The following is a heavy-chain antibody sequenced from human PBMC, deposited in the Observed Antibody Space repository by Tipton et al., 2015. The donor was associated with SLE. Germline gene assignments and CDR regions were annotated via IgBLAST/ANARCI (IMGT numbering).Heavy chain of an antibody. CDR2: IDYSGTT. D-gene: IGHD3-10*01. CDR1: DASISGHY. V-gene: IGHV4-59*04. Sequence: TLSLTCTVSDASISGHYWSWNRQPPGDSLEWIANIDYSGTTYYNPSLKSRVTTSLDTSKNQFSLKLNSVTAADTAVYYCARPYGSGTIDYWGQGILVTVSS. J-gene: IGHJ4*02. CDR3: ARPYGSGTIDY.